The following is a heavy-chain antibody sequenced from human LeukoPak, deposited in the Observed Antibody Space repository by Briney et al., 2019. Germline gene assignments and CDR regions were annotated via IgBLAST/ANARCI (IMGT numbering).Heavy chain of an antibody. CDR1: GFTFSSYW. D-gene: IGHD6-6*01. CDR2: IKQDGSEK. V-gene: IGHV3-7*01. J-gene: IGHJ4*02. Sequence: GGSLRLSCAASGFTFSSYWMSWVRQAPGKGLEWVASIKQDGSEKYYVDSVKGRFTISRDNAKNSLYLQMNSLRAEDTAVYYCARFPPPPKYSSSSHYFDYWGQGTLVTVSS. CDR3: ARFPPPPKYSSSSHYFDY.